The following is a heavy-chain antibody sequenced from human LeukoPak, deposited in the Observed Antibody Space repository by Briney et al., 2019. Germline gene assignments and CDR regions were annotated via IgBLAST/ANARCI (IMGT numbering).Heavy chain of an antibody. CDR3: AELGITMIGGV. Sequence: GGSLTLSCAASGFTFSNYWMTWVRRAPGKGLEWVANIRRDGSETHYVDSVMGRFIISRDNAKNSLYLQMNSLRAEDTAVYYCAELGITMIGGVWGKGTTVTISS. CDR2: IRRDGSET. V-gene: IGHV3-7*01. D-gene: IGHD3-10*02. J-gene: IGHJ6*04. CDR1: GFTFSNYW.